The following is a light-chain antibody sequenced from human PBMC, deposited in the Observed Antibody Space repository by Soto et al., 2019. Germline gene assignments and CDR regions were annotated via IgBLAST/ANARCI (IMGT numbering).Light chain of an antibody. J-gene: IGLJ2*01. CDR2: DVS. CDR3: SSYTSSSTLVV. CDR1: SSDVGGYNY. Sequence: QSVLTQPASGTGSXGQWITISCTGTSSDVGGYNYVSWYQQHPGKAPKLMIYDVSNRPSGVSNRFSGSKSGNTASLTISGLQAEDEADYYCSSYTSSSTLVVFGAGTKVTVL. V-gene: IGLV2-14*01.